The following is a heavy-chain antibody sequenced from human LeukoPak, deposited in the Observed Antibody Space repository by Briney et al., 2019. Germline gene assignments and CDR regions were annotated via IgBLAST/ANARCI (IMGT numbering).Heavy chain of an antibody. CDR3: ARVTYGDYIDY. J-gene: IGHJ4*02. D-gene: IGHD4-17*01. CDR2: INLSGGST. V-gene: IGHV1-46*01. CDR1: GYTFTSYY. Sequence: ASVKVSCKASGYTFTSYYMHWVRQAPGQGLEWMGIINLSGGSTSYAQKFQGRVTMTRDTSTSTVYMELSSLRSEDTAVYYCARVTYGDYIDYWGQGTLVTVSS.